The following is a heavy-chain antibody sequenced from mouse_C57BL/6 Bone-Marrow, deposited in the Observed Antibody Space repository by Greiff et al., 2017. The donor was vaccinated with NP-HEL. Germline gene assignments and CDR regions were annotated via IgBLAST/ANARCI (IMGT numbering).Heavy chain of an antibody. J-gene: IGHJ1*03. CDR3: ARMSICARPVVDRNFDV. Sequence: VQLHQSGAELVRPGASVKLSCKASGYTFTDYSINWVKQRPGQGLEWIARIYPGSGNTYYNEKFKGKATLTAEKSSSTAYMQLSSLTSEDSAVSVDARMSICARPVVDRNFDVWGTGTTLTVSS. CDR2: IYPGSGNT. CDR1: GYTFTDYS. V-gene: IGHV1-76*01. D-gene: IGHD1-1*01.